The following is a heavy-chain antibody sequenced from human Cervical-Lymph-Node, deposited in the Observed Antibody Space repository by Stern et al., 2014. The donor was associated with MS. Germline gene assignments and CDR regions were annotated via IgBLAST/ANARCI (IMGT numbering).Heavy chain of an antibody. CDR3: ARGARYSDSSGYYFYFDY. J-gene: IGHJ4*02. D-gene: IGHD3-22*01. V-gene: IGHV4-31*03. Sequence: QLQLQESGPGLVKPSQTLPLTCTVSGGSINSGGYYWSWIRQYPGKGLEWNGYIYYTGSAYYDPSLKSRLSMSIDTSKNQFSLNLNSVTAADTAVYYCARGARYSDSSGYYFYFDYWGQGTLVTVSS. CDR2: IYYTGSA. CDR1: GGSINSGGYY.